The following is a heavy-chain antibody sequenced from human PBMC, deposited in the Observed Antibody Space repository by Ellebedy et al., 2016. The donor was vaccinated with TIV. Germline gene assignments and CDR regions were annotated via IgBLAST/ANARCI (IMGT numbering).Heavy chain of an antibody. V-gene: IGHV1-69*10. CDR1: GGTFSSYG. Sequence: AASVKVSCKASGGTFSSYGISWVRQAPGQGLEWMGGIIPILGKANYAQKFQGRVTITADESMYTAYMELSSLRSEDTAVYYCARVGNYYGGNPSYYFDYWGQGTLVTVSS. CDR3: ARVGNYYGGNPSYYFDY. CDR2: IIPILGKA. D-gene: IGHD4-23*01. J-gene: IGHJ4*02.